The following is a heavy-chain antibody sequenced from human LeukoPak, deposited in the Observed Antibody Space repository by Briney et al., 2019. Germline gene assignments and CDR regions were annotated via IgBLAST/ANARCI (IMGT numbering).Heavy chain of an antibody. CDR3: ASEGGRLDTNMAAPFDY. CDR1: GFTFSSYG. V-gene: IGHV4-39*01. J-gene: IGHJ4*02. CDR2: IYYSGST. Sequence: GSLRLSCAASGFTFSSYGMHWVRQPPGKGLEWIGSIYYSGSTYYNPSLKSRVTISVDPSKNQFSLKLSSVTAADTAVYYCASEGGRLDTNMAAPFDYWGQGTLVTVSS. D-gene: IGHD5-18*01.